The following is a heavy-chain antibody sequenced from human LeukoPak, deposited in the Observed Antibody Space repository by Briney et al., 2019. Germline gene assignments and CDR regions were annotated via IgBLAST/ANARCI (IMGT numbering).Heavy chain of an antibody. J-gene: IGHJ4*02. CDR3: ARDSQRCIGSCSNDH. V-gene: IGHV5-51*01. CDR2: IWPGDSDA. CDR1: GYDFTNYW. Sequence: GESLKISCKGSGYDFTNYWRALVRQMPGNGPEWMGIIWPGDSDARYSPSFEGQVTISADKSINTAYLHWGSLQASDTAVYYCARDSQRCIGSCSNDHGGQGTLVTVSP. D-gene: IGHD3-22*01.